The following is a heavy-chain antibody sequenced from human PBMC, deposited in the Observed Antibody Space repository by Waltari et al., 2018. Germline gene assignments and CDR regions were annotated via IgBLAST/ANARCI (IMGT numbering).Heavy chain of an antibody. D-gene: IGHD3-3*02. V-gene: IGHV3-30*02. J-gene: IGHJ4*02. CDR2: IRNDESNK. Sequence: QVQLVESGGGVVQPGGSLRLSCAASGLSFSTYGIHWVRQAPGKGLEWVAFIRNDESNKLYADSVKGRFTISRDNSKNTLYLQMNSLRAEDTAAYYCAKRATLGRYFDYWGQGTLVTVSS. CDR1: GLSFSTYG. CDR3: AKRATLGRYFDY.